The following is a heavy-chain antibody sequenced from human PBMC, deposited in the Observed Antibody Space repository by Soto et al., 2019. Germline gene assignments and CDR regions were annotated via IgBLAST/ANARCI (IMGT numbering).Heavy chain of an antibody. Sequence: SQTLSHTCTHAGTSFPSLFLCCNRQPPGKGLEWIGYIYYSGNTNYNPSLKSRVTISVDTSKNQFSLKLSSVTAADTAVYYCARHGLDGYLVHFDYWGQGTLVTVS. D-gene: IGHD5-12*01. V-gene: IGHV4-59*08. CDR1: GTSFPSLF. J-gene: IGHJ4*02. CDR2: IYYSGNT. CDR3: ARHGLDGYLVHFDY.